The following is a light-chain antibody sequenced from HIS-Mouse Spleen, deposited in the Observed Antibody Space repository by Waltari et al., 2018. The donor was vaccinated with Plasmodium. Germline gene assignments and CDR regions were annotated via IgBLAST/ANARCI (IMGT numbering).Light chain of an antibody. J-gene: IGKJ3*01. Sequence: EIVMTQSPATLSVSPGERATISCRASQSVSSNLAGYQQKPGQASRLLIYGASTRATGIPARFSGSGSGTEFTLTISSLQSEDFAVYYCQQYNNWSFTFGPGTKVDIK. CDR3: QQYNNWSFT. CDR2: GAS. V-gene: IGKV3-15*01. CDR1: QSVSSN.